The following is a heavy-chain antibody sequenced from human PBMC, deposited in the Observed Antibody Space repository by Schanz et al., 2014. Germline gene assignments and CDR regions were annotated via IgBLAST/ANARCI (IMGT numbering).Heavy chain of an antibody. Sequence: QVQLVESGGGVVQPGRSLRLSCAAYGFTLSSYAMHWVRQAPGKGLEWVAVISYDGSNKYYAHSVKGRFTISRDNSKNTLYLQMNSLRAEDTAVYYCARANYRRKINFDYWGRGTLVTVSS. CDR1: GFTLSSYA. CDR3: ARANYRRKINFDY. D-gene: IGHD3-10*01. J-gene: IGHJ4*02. CDR2: ISYDGSNK. V-gene: IGHV3-30-3*01.